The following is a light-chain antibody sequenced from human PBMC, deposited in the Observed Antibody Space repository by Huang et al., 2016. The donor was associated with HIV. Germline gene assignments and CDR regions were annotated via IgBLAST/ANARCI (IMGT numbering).Light chain of an antibody. V-gene: IGKV3-15*01. CDR2: GAS. CDR1: QSVSSN. J-gene: IGKJ5*01. Sequence: EIVMTQSPVTLSVSPGERATLSCRASQSVSSNLAWYQQKPGQAPRLLIYGASTRDTGVPARFSGSGSGTEFTLTISSLQSEDFALYYCQQYNNWPPITFGQGTRLEIK. CDR3: QQYNNWPPIT.